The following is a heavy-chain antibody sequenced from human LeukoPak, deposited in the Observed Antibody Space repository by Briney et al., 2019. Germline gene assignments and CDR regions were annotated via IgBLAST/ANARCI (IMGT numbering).Heavy chain of an antibody. CDR1: GFTFSTYW. Sequence: GGSLRLSCAASGFTFSTYWMSWVRQAPGKRLEWVANIKEDGSEQYYVDSLEGRFTISRDNAQNSLYLQMSSLRAEDTAMYYCARDSAGNDYWGQGTLVTVSS. CDR2: IKEDGSEQ. J-gene: IGHJ4*02. V-gene: IGHV3-7*01. D-gene: IGHD6-13*01. CDR3: ARDSAGNDY.